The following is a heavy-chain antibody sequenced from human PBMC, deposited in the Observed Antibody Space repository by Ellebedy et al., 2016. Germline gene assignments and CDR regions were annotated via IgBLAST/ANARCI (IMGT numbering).Heavy chain of an antibody. CDR2: ISSSSSTI. CDR3: ARDRLNEAARLHFDY. CDR1: GFTFSSYS. V-gene: IGHV3-48*02. D-gene: IGHD6-6*01. Sequence: GGSLRLXXAASGFTFSSYSMNWVRQAPGKGLEWVSYISSSSSTIYYADSVKGRFTISRDNAKNSLYLQMNSLRDEDTAVYYCARDRLNEAARLHFDYWGQGTLVTVSS. J-gene: IGHJ4*02.